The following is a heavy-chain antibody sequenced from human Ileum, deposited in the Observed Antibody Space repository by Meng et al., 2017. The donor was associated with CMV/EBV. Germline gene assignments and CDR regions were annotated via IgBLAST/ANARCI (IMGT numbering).Heavy chain of an antibody. CDR2: IDYIGRT. V-gene: IGHV4-39*07. J-gene: IGHJ5*02. Sequence: VSGASITSYSFYWGWIRQPPGKGLEWIASIDYIGRTYYNPSLKSRVTISVDTSKNQFSLELKSVTAADTAVYYCARDCCSFRSWFDPWGQGTLVTVSS. CDR3: ARDCCSFRSWFDP. CDR1: GASITSYSFY. D-gene: IGHD2-15*01.